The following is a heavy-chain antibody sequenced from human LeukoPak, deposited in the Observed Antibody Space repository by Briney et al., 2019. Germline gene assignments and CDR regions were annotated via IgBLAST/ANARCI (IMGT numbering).Heavy chain of an antibody. D-gene: IGHD6-6*01. J-gene: IGHJ4*02. CDR2: VHHSGSS. CDR1: GGSISYNTYY. V-gene: IGHV4-39*07. Sequence: SETLSLTCTVSGGSISYNTYYWAWIRQPPGKGLEWIGSVHHSGSSYYNPSLKTRVSASIDTSKKQFSLKMTSVTAADTAVYYCARERGNSSSPDFDYWGQGTLLAVS. CDR3: ARERGNSSSPDFDY.